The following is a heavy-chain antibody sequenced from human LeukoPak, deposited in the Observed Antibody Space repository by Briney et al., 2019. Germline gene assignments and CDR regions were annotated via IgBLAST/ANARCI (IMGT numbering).Heavy chain of an antibody. CDR1: GFTFGDYA. CDR2: IRSKAYGGTT. V-gene: IGHV3-49*04. J-gene: IGHJ3*02. Sequence: GGSLRLSCTASGFTFGDYAMSWVRQAPGKGLERVGFIRSKAYGGTTEYAASVKGRFTISRDDSKSIAYLQMNSLKTEDTAVYYCTRDGRRLRAFDIWGQGTMVTVSS. D-gene: IGHD3-22*01. CDR3: TRDGRRLRAFDI.